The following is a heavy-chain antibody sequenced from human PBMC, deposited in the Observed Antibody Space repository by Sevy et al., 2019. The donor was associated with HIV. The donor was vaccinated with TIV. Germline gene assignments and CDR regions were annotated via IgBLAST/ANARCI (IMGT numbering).Heavy chain of an antibody. Sequence: GGSLRLSCAASGFTFSSYAIHWVRQAPGKGLEWVAVISYDGSNKYYADSVKGRFTISRDNSKNTLYLQMNSLRAEDTAVYYCARVNSGIVVVISPQYYFDYWGQGTLVTVSS. V-gene: IGHV3-30-3*01. D-gene: IGHD3-22*01. CDR3: ARVNSGIVVVISPQYYFDY. J-gene: IGHJ4*02. CDR2: ISYDGSNK. CDR1: GFTFSSYA.